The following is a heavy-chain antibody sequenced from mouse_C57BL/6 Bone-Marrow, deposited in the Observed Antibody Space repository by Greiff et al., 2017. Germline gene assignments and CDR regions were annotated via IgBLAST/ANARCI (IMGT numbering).Heavy chain of an antibody. CDR1: GFTFSSYG. D-gene: IGHD4-1*01. CDR2: ISSGGSYT. V-gene: IGHV5-6*01. CDR3: ARLAGTYFDY. Sequence: EVKLVESGGDLVKPGGSLKLSCAASGFTFSSYGMSWVRQTPDKRLEWVATISSGGSYTYYPDSVKGRFTISRDNAKNTLSLQMSSLKSEDTAMYYCARLAGTYFDYWGQGTTLTVSS. J-gene: IGHJ2*01.